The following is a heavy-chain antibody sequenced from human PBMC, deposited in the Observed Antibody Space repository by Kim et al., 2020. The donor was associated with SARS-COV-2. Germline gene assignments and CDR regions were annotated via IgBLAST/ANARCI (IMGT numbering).Heavy chain of an antibody. J-gene: IGHJ5*02. CDR2: ISYDGSNT. Sequence: GGSLRLSCAASGFTFSSYAMHWVRQAPGKGLEWVAVISYDGSNTYYADSVKGRFTISRDNSKNTLYLQMNSLRAEDTAVYYCAREDIVVVVGGFGPWGQGPRVTVSS. D-gene: IGHD2-15*01. V-gene: IGHV3-30-3*01. CDR1: GFTFSSYA. CDR3: AREDIVVVVGGFGP.